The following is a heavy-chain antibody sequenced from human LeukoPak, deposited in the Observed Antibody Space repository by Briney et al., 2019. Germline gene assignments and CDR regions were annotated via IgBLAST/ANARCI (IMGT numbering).Heavy chain of an antibody. CDR1: GGSISSSSYY. CDR3: ARHARSIVVVVAASSPFDY. V-gene: IGHV4-39*01. D-gene: IGHD2-15*01. Sequence: SETLSLTCTVSGGSISSSSYYWGWIRQPPGKGLEWIGSIYYSGSTYHNPSLKSRVTISVDTSKNQFSLKLSSVTAADTAVYYCARHARSIVVVVAASSPFDYWGQGTLVTVSA. CDR2: IYYSGST. J-gene: IGHJ4*02.